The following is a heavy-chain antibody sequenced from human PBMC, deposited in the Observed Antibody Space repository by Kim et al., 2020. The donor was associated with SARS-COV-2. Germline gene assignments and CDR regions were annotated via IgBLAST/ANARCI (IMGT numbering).Heavy chain of an antibody. CDR1: GDSIRSNY. CDR2: MYNSGRT. J-gene: IGHJ4*02. CDR3: ARGNGYGPFDN. V-gene: IGHV4-59*01. Sequence: SETLSLTCGVSGDSIRSNYWNWIRQPPGKGLEWIGYMYNSGRTTYNPSLKSRVIISADTSKNQCSLKLSSVTAADTAVYYCARGNGYGPFDNWGQGTLVTVSS. D-gene: IGHD2-8*01.